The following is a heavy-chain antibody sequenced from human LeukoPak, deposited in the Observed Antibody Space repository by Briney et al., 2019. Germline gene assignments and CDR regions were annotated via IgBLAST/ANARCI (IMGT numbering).Heavy chain of an antibody. V-gene: IGHV3-21*01. D-gene: IGHD1-26*01. J-gene: IGHJ4*02. CDR3: ARDLLGWELHYFDY. CDR2: ISGSSSYI. CDR1: GFTFSSYS. Sequence: PGGSLRLSCAASGFTFSSYSMNWVRQAPGKGLEWVSSISGSSSYIYYADSVKGRFSISRDNAKNSLYLQMNSLRAEDTAVYYCARDLLGWELHYFDYWGQGTLVTVSS.